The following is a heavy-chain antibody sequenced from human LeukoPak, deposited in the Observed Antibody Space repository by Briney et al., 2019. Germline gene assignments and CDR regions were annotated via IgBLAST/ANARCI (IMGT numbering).Heavy chain of an antibody. CDR1: GFTFSSYG. V-gene: IGHV3-30*18. CDR2: ISYDGSNK. CDR3: AKRESMDV. Sequence: PGGSLSLSCAASGFTFSSYGMHWVRQAPGKGLEWVAVISYDGSNKYYADSVKGRFTISRDNSKNTLYLQMNSLRAEDTAVYYCAKRESMDVWGQGTTVTVSS. J-gene: IGHJ6*02.